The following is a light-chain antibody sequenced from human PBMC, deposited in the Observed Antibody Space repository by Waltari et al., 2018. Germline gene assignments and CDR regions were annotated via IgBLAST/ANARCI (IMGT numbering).Light chain of an antibody. Sequence: QSALTQPASVSGSPGQSIAISCTGTTSDIGSTDFVSCSHQNPGKTPKLIIYDVSGRPSGVSDRFSGSKSGNTASLTISGLQAEDEADYYCSSYTSSRTLIFGGGTKVTV. CDR3: SSYTSSRTLI. J-gene: IGLJ2*01. V-gene: IGLV2-14*01. CDR2: DVS. CDR1: TSDIGSTDF.